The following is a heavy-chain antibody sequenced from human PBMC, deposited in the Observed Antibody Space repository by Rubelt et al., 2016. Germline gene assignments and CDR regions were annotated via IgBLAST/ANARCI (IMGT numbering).Heavy chain of an antibody. Sequence: EVQLLESGGGLVQPGGSLRLSCAASGFTFSSYAMSWVRQAPGKGLEWVSAISGSGGSTYYADSVKGRFTISRDHSKNTLYLQMNSLRAEDTAVYYCAKDRGSSWSGWYFDLWGRSTLVTVSS. D-gene: IGHD6-13*01. CDR2: ISGSGGST. V-gene: IGHV3-23*01. J-gene: IGHJ2*01. CDR3: AKDRGSSWSGWYFDL. CDR1: GFTFSSYA.